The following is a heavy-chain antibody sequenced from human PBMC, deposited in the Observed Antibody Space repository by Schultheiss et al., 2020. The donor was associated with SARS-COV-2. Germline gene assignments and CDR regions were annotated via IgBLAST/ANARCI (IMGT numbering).Heavy chain of an antibody. CDR2: IYYSGST. CDR1: GGSFSGYY. J-gene: IGHJ4*02. CDR3: ARVLYCGGDCSYFDY. D-gene: IGHD2-21*02. V-gene: IGHV4-59*12. Sequence: SETLSLTCAVYGGSFSGYYWSWIRQPPGKGLEWIGYIYYSGSTNYNPSLKSRVTISVDTSKNQFSLKLSSVTAADTAVYYCARVLYCGGDCSYFDYWGQGTLVTVSS.